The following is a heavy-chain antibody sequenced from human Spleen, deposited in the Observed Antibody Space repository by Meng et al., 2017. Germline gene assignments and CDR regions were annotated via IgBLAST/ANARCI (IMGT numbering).Heavy chain of an antibody. V-gene: IGHV3-48*03. D-gene: IGHD1-26*01. CDR1: GFTFSNYE. Sequence: GGSLRLSCAASGFTFSNYEMNWVRQAPGKGLEWVSHISSSGRTMYYADSAKGRFKIYRDNAKNSLYLQMNILGGEDTALYYCASPLSSVRYFDYWGQGTLVTVSS. CDR2: ISSSGRTM. CDR3: ASPLSSVRYFDY. J-gene: IGHJ4*02.